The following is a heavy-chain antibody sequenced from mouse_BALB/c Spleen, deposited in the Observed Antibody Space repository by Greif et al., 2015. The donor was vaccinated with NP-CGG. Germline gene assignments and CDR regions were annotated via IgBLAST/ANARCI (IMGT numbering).Heavy chain of an antibody. J-gene: IGHJ3*01. V-gene: IGHV14-4*02. Sequence: EVNLVESGAELVRSGASVKLSCTASGFNIKDYYMHWVKQRPEQGLEWIGWIDPENGDTEYAPKFQGKATMTADTFSNTAYLQLSSLTSEDTAVYYCNGDYRYSWFAYWGQGTLVTVSA. CDR1: GFNIKDYY. CDR2: IDPENGDT. D-gene: IGHD2-14*01. CDR3: NGDYRYSWFAY.